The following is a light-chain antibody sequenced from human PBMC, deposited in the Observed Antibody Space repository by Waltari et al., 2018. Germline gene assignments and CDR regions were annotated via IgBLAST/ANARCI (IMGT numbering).Light chain of an antibody. J-gene: IGKJ1*01. CDR2: GAS. V-gene: IGKV3-20*01. CDR3: QQYVSLPAT. Sequence: EIVLTQSPGTLSLSPGDTAILSCRASQSVSKYLAWYQQKPGQAPRLLNFGASSRATGIPDRFSGSGSGTDLSLTISRVEPEDFAVYYCQQYVSLPATFGQGTKVEIE. CDR1: QSVSKY.